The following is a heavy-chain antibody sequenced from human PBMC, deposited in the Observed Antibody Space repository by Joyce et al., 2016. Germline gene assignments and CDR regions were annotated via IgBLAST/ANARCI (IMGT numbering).Heavy chain of an antibody. J-gene: IGHJ4*02. CDR3: TKGSDGWVEGGE. CDR2: IKEDGSGG. CDR1: GFAFSKFW. D-gene: IGHD3-10*01. Sequence: EVRLVESGGGLVQPGESLRLSCGASGFAFSKFWMSWVRQGPGKGLEWMANIKEDGSGGYYEDSVRSRFTIFRDNAKNSLHLQINSLRVEDTTIFYCTKGSDGWVEGGEWGQGTLVSVSS. V-gene: IGHV3-7*01.